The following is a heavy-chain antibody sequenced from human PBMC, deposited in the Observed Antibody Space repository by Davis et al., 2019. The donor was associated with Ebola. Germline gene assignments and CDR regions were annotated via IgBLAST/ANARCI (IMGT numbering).Heavy chain of an antibody. CDR1: GGSFSGYY. Sequence: SETLSLTCAVYGGSFSGYYWSWIRQPPGKGLEWIGYIYYSGSTNYNPSLKSRVTISVDTSKNQFSLKLSSVTAADTAVYYCAREAPGIAVAGIGYFDYWGQGTLVTVSS. V-gene: IGHV4-59*12. J-gene: IGHJ4*02. CDR2: IYYSGST. CDR3: AREAPGIAVAGIGYFDY. D-gene: IGHD6-19*01.